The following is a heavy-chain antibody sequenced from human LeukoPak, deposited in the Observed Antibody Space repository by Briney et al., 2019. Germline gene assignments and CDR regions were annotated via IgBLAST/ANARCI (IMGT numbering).Heavy chain of an antibody. Sequence: SVKVSCKASGGTFSSYAISWVRQAPGQGLEWMGRIIPIFGIANYAQKFQGRVTITADKSTGTAYMELSSLRSEDTAVYYCARDLEGGNEGWGQGTLVTVSS. D-gene: IGHD4-23*01. CDR2: IIPIFGIA. V-gene: IGHV1-69*04. J-gene: IGHJ4*02. CDR3: ARDLEGGNEG. CDR1: GGTFSSYA.